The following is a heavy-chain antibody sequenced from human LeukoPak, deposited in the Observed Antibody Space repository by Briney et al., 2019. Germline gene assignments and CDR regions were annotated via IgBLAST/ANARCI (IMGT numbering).Heavy chain of an antibody. CDR3: TRQSVYCGGDYYD. D-gene: IGHD2-21*01. Sequence: PGGSLRLSCAASGFTFSGSAMHWVRQASGKGLEWAGRIRSKANSYATAYAASVKGRFTISRDDSKNTAYLQMNSLKTEDTAVYYCTRQSVYCGGDYYDWGQGTLVTVSS. CDR1: GFTFSGSA. J-gene: IGHJ4*02. CDR2: IRSKANSYAT. V-gene: IGHV3-73*01.